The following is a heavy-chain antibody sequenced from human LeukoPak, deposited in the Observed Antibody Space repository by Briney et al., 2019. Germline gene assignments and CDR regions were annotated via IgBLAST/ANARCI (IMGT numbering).Heavy chain of an antibody. V-gene: IGHV4-38-2*01. J-gene: IGHJ4*02. CDR2: IYYSGST. Sequence: LRLSCAASGFTFSDYYMSWIRQPPGKGLEWIGSIYYSGSTYYNPSLKSRVTISVDTSKNQFSLKLSSVTAADTAVYYCATQPDYGDDYWGQGTLVTVSS. CDR3: ATQPDYGDDY. D-gene: IGHD4-17*01. CDR1: GFTFSDYY.